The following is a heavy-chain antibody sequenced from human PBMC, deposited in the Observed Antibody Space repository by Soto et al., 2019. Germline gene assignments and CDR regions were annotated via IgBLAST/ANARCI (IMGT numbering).Heavy chain of an antibody. D-gene: IGHD2-21*02. CDR3: AKDTVVVTAKFDY. CDR2: ISGSGGST. CDR1: GFTFSSYA. Sequence: EVQLLESGGGLVQPGGSLRLSCAASGFTFSSYAMSWVRQAPGKGLVWVSAISGSGGSTYYADSVKGRFTISRDNSKNTLYLQMNSLRAEDTAVYYCAKDTVVVTAKFDYWGQGTLVTVSS. J-gene: IGHJ4*02. V-gene: IGHV3-23*01.